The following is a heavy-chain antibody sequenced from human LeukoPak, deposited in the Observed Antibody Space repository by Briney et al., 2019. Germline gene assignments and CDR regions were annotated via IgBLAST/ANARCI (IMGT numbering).Heavy chain of an antibody. CDR2: INPNSGGT. J-gene: IGHJ4*02. Sequence: GASVKVSCKASGGTFSSYAISWVRQAPGQGLEWMGWINPNSGGTNYAQKFQGRVTMTEDTSTDTAYMELSSLRSEDTAVYYCATDKFTEDGSGSYLVDYWGQGTLVTVSS. CDR1: GGTFSSYA. CDR3: ATDKFTEDGSGSYLVDY. V-gene: IGHV1-69*10. D-gene: IGHD3-10*01.